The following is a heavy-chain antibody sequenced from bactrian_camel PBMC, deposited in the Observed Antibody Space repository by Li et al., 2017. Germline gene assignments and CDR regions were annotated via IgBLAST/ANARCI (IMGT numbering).Heavy chain of an antibody. V-gene: IGHV3S53*01. CDR3: AADRPPLWSSGSLFERGFDY. CDR1: ELTYC. J-gene: IGHJ4*01. CDR2: MHTIGTT. Sequence: HVQLVESGGGSVQPGGSLQLSCAASELTYCMAWFRQGPGKEREGVAAMHTIGTTAYADSVQGRFTISKDNAKNTLYLQMNNLKPEDTAMYYCAADRPPLWSSGSLFERGFDYWGQGTQVTVS. D-gene: IGHD2*01.